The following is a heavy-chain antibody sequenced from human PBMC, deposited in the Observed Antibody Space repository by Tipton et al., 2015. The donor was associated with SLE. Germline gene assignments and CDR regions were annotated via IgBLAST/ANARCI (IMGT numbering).Heavy chain of an antibody. V-gene: IGHV4-59*08. J-gene: IGHJ5*02. CDR3: ARQAEYSSSSGFWFDP. CDR1: GGSIDSYY. D-gene: IGHD6-6*01. CDR2: FYYTGNTIYNT. Sequence: TLSLTCTVSGGSIDSYYWSWIRQPPGKGLEWIAYFYYTGNTIYNTNYNPSLKSRVTISVDMSEAQFSLKLTSVSAADTAVYYCARQAEYSSSSGFWFDPWGQGTLVTVSS.